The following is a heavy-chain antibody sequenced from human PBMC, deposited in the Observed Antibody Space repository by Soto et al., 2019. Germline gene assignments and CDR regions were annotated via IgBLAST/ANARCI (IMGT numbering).Heavy chain of an antibody. D-gene: IGHD6-6*01. J-gene: IGHJ6*02. CDR1: GYTFTSYA. CDR3: ARELDSSSSGLYYYSGMDV. Sequence: ASVKVSCKASGYTFTSYAMHWVRQAPGQRLEWMGWINAGNGNTIYSQKFQGRVTITRDTSASTAYMELSSLRSEDTAVYYCARELDSSSSGLYYYSGMDVSGQGTTVTVSS. CDR2: INAGNGNT. V-gene: IGHV1-3*01.